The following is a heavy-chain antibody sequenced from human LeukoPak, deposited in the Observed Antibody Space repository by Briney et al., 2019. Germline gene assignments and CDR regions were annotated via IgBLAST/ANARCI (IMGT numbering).Heavy chain of an antibody. Sequence: GGSLRLSCAASGFTFSSYGMHWVRQAPGKGLEWVAFIRYDGSNKYYADSVKGRFTISRDNSKSTLYLQMNSLRAEDTAVYYCAKGDIVVVVAYFDYWGQGTLVTVSS. CDR2: IRYDGSNK. CDR1: GFTFSSYG. J-gene: IGHJ4*02. CDR3: AKGDIVVVVAYFDY. V-gene: IGHV3-30*02. D-gene: IGHD2-15*01.